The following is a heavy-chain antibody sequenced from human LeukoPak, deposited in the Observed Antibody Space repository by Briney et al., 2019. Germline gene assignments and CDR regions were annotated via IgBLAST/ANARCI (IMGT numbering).Heavy chain of an antibody. Sequence: PGGSLRLSCAASGFTFSSYAMSWVRQAPGKGLEWVSVIYSGGSTYYADSVKGRFTISRDNSKNTLYLQMNSLRAEDTAVYYCAREGYSSSWYSRVAFDIWGQGTMVTVSS. CDR2: IYSGGST. J-gene: IGHJ3*02. CDR3: AREGYSSSWYSRVAFDI. D-gene: IGHD6-13*01. CDR1: GFTFSSYA. V-gene: IGHV3-66*01.